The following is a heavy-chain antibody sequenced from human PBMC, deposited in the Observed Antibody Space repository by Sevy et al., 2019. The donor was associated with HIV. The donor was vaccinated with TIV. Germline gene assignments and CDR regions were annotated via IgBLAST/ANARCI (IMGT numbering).Heavy chain of an antibody. CDR2: ISSSSSTI. CDR1: GFTFSSYS. CDR3: ARDPTFVLRFLEWSNYMDV. D-gene: IGHD3-3*01. J-gene: IGHJ6*03. V-gene: IGHV3-48*02. Sequence: GGSLRLSCAASGFTFSSYSMNWVRQAPGKGLEWVSYISSSSSTIYYADSVKGRFTISRDNAKNSLYLQMNSLRDEDTAVYYCARDPTFVLRFLEWSNYMDVWGKWTTVTVSS.